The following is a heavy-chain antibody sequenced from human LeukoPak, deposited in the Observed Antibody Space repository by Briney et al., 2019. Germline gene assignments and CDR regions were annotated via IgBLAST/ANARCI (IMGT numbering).Heavy chain of an antibody. J-gene: IGHJ6*03. CDR2: IYTSGST. D-gene: IGHD3-10*01. V-gene: IGHV4-61*02. CDR3: ARGLREFGYYYYHMDV. CDR1: GGSISSGSYY. Sequence: SQTLSLTCSVSGGSISSGSYYWSWIRQPAGKGLEWIGRIYTSGSTNYNPSLKSRVTISVDTSKNQFSLKLTSVTAADTAVYYCARGLREFGYYYYHMDVWDIGTTVTVSS.